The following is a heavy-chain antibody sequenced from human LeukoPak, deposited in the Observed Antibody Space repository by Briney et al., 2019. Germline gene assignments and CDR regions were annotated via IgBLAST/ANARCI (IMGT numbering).Heavy chain of an antibody. CDR3: ARFITMVRGAPYWYFDL. CDR1: GGSISSYY. D-gene: IGHD3-10*01. J-gene: IGHJ2*01. Sequence: SETLSLTCTVSGGSISSYYWSWIRQPAGKGLEWIGYIYYSGSTNYNPSLKSRATISVDTSKNQFSLKLSSVTAADTAVYYCARFITMVRGAPYWYFDLWGRGTLVTVSS. CDR2: IYYSGST. V-gene: IGHV4-59*01.